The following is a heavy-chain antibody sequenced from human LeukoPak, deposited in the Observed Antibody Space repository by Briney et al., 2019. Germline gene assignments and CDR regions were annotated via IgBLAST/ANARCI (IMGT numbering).Heavy chain of an antibody. D-gene: IGHD3-10*01. Sequence: SETLSLTCTVSGASISSGSHHWSWIRQPAGKGLEWIGRIYTSGSTNYNPSLKSRVSISLDMSKNQFSLKLSSVTAADTAVYYCARDKGGFLYFGEYDPWGQGTLVTVSS. J-gene: IGHJ5*02. CDR3: ARDKGGFLYFGEYDP. CDR1: GASISSGSHH. CDR2: IYTSGST. V-gene: IGHV4-61*02.